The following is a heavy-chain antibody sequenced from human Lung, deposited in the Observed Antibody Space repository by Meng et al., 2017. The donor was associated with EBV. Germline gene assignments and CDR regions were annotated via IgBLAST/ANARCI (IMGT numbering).Heavy chain of an antibody. CDR1: GVSISSDKW. CDR3: ASRYCPTTSCRQD. Sequence: VQRQDAAPGLVKPSGTLSLTCAVSGVSISSDKWWRWVRQTPGKGLEWIGEVYHSGNTNYNPSLTSRVTILVDKSKNQFSLKLSSVTAADTAVYYCASRYCPTTSCRQDWGQGTLVTVSS. D-gene: IGHD2-2*01. V-gene: IGHV4-4*02. J-gene: IGHJ4*02. CDR2: VYHSGNT.